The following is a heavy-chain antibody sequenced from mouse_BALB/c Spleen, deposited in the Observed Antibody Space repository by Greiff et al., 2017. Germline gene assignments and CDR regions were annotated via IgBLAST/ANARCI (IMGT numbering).Heavy chain of an antibody. V-gene: IGHV1S126*01. J-gene: IGHJ3*01. CDR3: ARGGIKLTAIFAY. CDR1: GYSFTSYW. CDR2: IDPSDSET. D-gene: IGHD4-1*01. Sequence: VQLQQSGPQLVRPGASVKISCKASGYSFTSYWMHWVKQRPGQGLEWIGMIDPSDSETRLNQKFKDKATLTVDKSSSTAYMQLSSPTSEDSAVYYCARGGIKLTAIFAYWGQGTLVTVSA.